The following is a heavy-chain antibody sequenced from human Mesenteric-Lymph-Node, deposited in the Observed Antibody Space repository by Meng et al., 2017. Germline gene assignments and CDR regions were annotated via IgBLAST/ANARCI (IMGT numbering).Heavy chain of an antibody. Sequence: ASVKVSCKASGYTFTNYYIHWVRQAPGEGLEWMGWINAGNGNTKYSQKFQGRVTITRDTSASTAYMELSSLRSEDTAVYYCVYDFWSGYSSYYFDYWGQGTLVTVSS. CDR2: INAGNGNT. CDR1: GYTFTNYY. D-gene: IGHD3-3*01. J-gene: IGHJ4*02. CDR3: VYDFWSGYSSYYFDY. V-gene: IGHV1-3*01.